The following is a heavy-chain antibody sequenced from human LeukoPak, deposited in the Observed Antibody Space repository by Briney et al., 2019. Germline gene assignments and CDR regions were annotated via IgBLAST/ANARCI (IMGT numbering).Heavy chain of an antibody. J-gene: IGHJ6*03. Sequence: SETLSLTCAVSGGSFSGYYWSWIRQPPGKGLEWIGENNHSGSTNYNPSLKSRVTISVDTSKNQFSLKLSSVAAADTAVYYCARCITGTTGFYYYYYMDVWGKGTTVTVSS. CDR2: NNHSGST. CDR3: ARCITGTTGFYYYYYMDV. CDR1: GGSFSGYY. V-gene: IGHV4-34*01. D-gene: IGHD1-7*01.